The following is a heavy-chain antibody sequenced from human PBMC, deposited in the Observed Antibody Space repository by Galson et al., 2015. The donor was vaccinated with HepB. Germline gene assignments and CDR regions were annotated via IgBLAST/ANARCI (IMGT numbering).Heavy chain of an antibody. Sequence: AEVKKPGESLKISCMGSGYGFTHHWIAWVRQMPGKGLEWVGIINPGDSDTRYSPSFQGQVIISADKSNSTAYLQWSSLEASDTAMYYCARQGAQGGSDYWGQGTLVIVSS. CDR3: ARQGAQGGSDY. CDR1: GYGFTHHW. V-gene: IGHV5-51*01. CDR2: INPGDSDT. D-gene: IGHD3-16*01. J-gene: IGHJ4*02.